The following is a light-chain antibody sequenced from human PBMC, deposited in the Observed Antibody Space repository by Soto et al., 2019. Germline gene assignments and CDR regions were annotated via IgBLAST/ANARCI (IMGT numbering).Light chain of an antibody. CDR2: GVS. CDR1: QSVDSRF. CDR3: QHYHRPRR. V-gene: IGKV3-20*01. J-gene: IGKJ1*01. Sequence: ELVLTQSPGTLPLSPGERATLSSRASQSVDSRFLAWYQQKRGQAPRVLMYGVSIMATGIPDRFSGSGSGTDFTRSIRRLELEDFEVYYCQHYHRPRRFGQETKV.